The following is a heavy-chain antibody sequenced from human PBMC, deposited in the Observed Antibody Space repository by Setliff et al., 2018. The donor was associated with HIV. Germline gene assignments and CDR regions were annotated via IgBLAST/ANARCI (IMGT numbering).Heavy chain of an antibody. CDR1: GGSISSYY. CDR2: IYYSGGT. V-gene: IGHV4-59*12. CDR3: ARENGWLFGWFDP. Sequence: SETLSLTCTVSGGSISSYYWSWIRQPPGKGLEWIGYIYYSGGTSYSGTTYYNPSVASRITISGDTSKNQFSLKLTSVTAADTAIYYCARENGWLFGWFDPWGQGTPVTSPQ. D-gene: IGHD3-22*01. J-gene: IGHJ5*02.